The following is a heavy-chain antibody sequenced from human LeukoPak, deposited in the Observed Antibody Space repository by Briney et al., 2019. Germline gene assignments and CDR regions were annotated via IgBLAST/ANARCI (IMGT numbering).Heavy chain of an antibody. V-gene: IGHV3-48*04. CDR3: ARERLNGPFDAFDI. J-gene: IGHJ3*02. D-gene: IGHD2-8*01. Sequence: GGSLRLSCAASGFTFSSYWMSWVRQAPGKGLEWISYISFDSRLIRYVDSVKGRFTISRDNAKNSVYLQMNSLRAEDTAVYYCARERLNGPFDAFDIWGQGTVVSVFS. CDR1: GFTFSSYW. CDR2: ISFDSRLI.